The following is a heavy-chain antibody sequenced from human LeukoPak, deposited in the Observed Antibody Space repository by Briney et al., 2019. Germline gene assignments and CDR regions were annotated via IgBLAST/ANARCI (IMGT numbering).Heavy chain of an antibody. CDR1: GFTLSSYG. J-gene: IGHJ4*02. CDR3: ANGYNYGLHY. V-gene: IGHV3-23*01. D-gene: IGHD5-18*01. CDR2: ISGSGGST. Sequence: PGGSLSLSCAASGFTLSSYGLNWVRQAPGKGLEWVSVISGSGGSTYYADSVKGRFTISRDNSKNTLYLQMNSLRAEDTAVYYCANGYNYGLHYWGQGTLVTVSS.